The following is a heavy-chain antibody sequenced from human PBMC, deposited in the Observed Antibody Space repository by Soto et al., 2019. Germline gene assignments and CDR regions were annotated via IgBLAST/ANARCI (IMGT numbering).Heavy chain of an antibody. Sequence: EVQLVESGGGLVKPGGSLRLSCAASGFTFSSYSMNWVRQAPGKGLEWVSSISSSSSYIYYADSVKGRFTISRDNAKNALYLQMNSLRAEDTAVYYCARPSPWFNGGPTYYFDYWGQGTLVTVS. J-gene: IGHJ4*02. CDR3: ARPSPWFNGGPTYYFDY. V-gene: IGHV3-21*01. CDR1: GFTFSSYS. D-gene: IGHD3-10*01. CDR2: ISSSSSYI.